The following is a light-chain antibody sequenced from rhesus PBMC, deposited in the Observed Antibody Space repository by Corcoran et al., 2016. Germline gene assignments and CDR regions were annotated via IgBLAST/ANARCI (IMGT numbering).Light chain of an antibody. CDR2: EAS. CDR1: QGITND. CDR3: QHYYSTPYS. J-gene: IGKJ2*01. V-gene: IGKV1-25*01. Sequence: DIQMTQSPSSLSASVGDRVTITCRASQGITNDLAWYQQKPVETPTLLIYEASSLQSGIPSRFSGSGSGTDFTLTISSLQSEDFATYYCQHYYSTPYSFGQGTKVEIK.